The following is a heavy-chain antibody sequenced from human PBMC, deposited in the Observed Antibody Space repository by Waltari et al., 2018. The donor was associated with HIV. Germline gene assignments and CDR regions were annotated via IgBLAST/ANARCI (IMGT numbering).Heavy chain of an antibody. CDR3: ARRPHYYDSSGYYYDY. V-gene: IGHV4-39*01. CDR1: GGSISSSSYY. CDR2: LYYSGDT. J-gene: IGHJ4*02. D-gene: IGHD3-22*01. Sequence: QLQLQESGPGLVKPSETLSLTCTVSGGSISSSSYYWGWIRQPPGKGLEWVGSLYYSGDTYSNPSLKSRVTISLATSKNQFSLKLSSVTAADTAVYYCARRPHYYDSSGYYYDYWGQGTLVTVSS.